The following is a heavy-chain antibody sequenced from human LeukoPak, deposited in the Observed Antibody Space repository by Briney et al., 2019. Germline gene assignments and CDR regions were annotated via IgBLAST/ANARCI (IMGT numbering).Heavy chain of an antibody. V-gene: IGHV3-23*01. Sequence: GGSLRLSCAASGFIFSNNIMNWVRQAPGKGLEWVSVISADGGDIYYADSVNGRFTISRDNSKNTLHLQMDSLRAEDTAVYYCARSIGYYYTMDVWGQGTTVTVSS. CDR2: ISADGGDI. J-gene: IGHJ6*02. D-gene: IGHD3-22*01. CDR1: GFIFSNNI. CDR3: ARSIGYYYTMDV.